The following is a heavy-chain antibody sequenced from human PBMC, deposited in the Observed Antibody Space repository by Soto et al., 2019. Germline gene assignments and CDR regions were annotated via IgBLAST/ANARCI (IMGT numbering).Heavy chain of an antibody. J-gene: IGHJ6*02. D-gene: IGHD2-2*02. Sequence: GGSLRLSCAASGFTFSSYSMNWVRQAPGKGLEWVSYISSSSSTIYYADSVKGRFTISRDNAKNSLYLQMNSLRDEDTAVYYCARDMGLRYQLLYGRAYYYGMDVWGQGTTVTVSS. CDR2: ISSSSSTI. CDR3: ARDMGLRYQLLYGRAYYYGMDV. CDR1: GFTFSSYS. V-gene: IGHV3-48*02.